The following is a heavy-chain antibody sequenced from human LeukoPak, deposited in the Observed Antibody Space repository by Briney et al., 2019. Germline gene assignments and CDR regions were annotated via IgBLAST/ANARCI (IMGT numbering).Heavy chain of an antibody. CDR1: GYTFTSYG. V-gene: IGHV1-69*06. D-gene: IGHD3-16*02. CDR2: IIPIFGTT. J-gene: IGHJ4*02. Sequence: SVKVSCKASGYTFTSYGISWVRQAPGQGLEWMGGIIPIFGTTNYAQKFQGRVTITADKSTSTAYMELSSLRSEDTAVYYCASGSVYDYVWGSYRQTYFDYWGQGTLVTVSS. CDR3: ASGSVYDYVWGSYRQTYFDY.